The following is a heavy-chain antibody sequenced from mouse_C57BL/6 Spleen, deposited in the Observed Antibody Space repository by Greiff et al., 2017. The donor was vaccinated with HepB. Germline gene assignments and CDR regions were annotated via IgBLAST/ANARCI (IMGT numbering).Heavy chain of an antibody. CDR2: INYDGSST. J-gene: IGHJ4*01. CDR1: GFTFSDYY. V-gene: IGHV5-16*01. CDR3: ARRGTGWAMDY. D-gene: IGHD4-1*01. Sequence: EVQLVESEGGLVQPGSSMKLSCTASGFTFSDYYMAWVRQVPEKGLEWVANINYDGSSTYYLDSLKSRFIISRDNAKNILYLQMSSLKSEDTATYYCARRGTGWAMDYWGQGTSVTVSS.